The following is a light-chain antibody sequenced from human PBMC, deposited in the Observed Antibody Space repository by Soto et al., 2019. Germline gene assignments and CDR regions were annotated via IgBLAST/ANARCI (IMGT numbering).Light chain of an antibody. CDR2: EVS. CDR1: SSDVGGYNY. J-gene: IGLJ2*01. V-gene: IGLV2-8*01. Sequence: QSVLTQPPSASGSPGQSVTISCTGTSSDVGGYNYDSWYQQHPGKAPKLMIYEVSKRPSGVPDRFSGSKSGNTASLTVSGLQAEDEADYYCSSYAGSNIVVFGGGTKVTVL. CDR3: SSYAGSNIVV.